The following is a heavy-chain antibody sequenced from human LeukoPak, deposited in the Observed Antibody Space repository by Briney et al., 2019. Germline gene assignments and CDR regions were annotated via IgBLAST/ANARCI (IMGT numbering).Heavy chain of an antibody. J-gene: IGHJ4*02. Sequence: ASVKASCKASGYTFIGYYMHWVRQAPGQGLEWMGRINPNNGGTNYAQKFQGRVTMTGDTSISTAYMELSSPRSDDTAVYYCTRESGSYHGNDYWGQGTLVTVSS. CDR2: INPNNGGT. D-gene: IGHD1-26*01. V-gene: IGHV1-2*06. CDR1: GYTFIGYY. CDR3: TRESGSYHGNDY.